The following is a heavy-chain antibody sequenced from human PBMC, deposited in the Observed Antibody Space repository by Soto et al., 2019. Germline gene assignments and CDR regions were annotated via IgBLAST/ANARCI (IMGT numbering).Heavy chain of an antibody. V-gene: IGHV4-59*01. D-gene: IGHD3-10*01. CDR2: IYYTGRT. J-gene: IGHJ2*01. Sequence: SETLSLTCTVSGGSISSYYWSWIRQPPGKGLEWIGYIYYTGRTNYDPSLKSRVTISVDTSKKQFSLQLRPVTAADTAVYYCGKYGLWSFDVWGRGTLVTVSS. CDR1: GGSISSYY. CDR3: GKYGLWSFDV.